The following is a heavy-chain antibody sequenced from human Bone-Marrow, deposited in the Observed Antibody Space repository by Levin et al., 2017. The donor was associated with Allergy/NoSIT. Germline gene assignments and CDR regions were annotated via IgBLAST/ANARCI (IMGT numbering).Heavy chain of an antibody. J-gene: IGHJ4*02. CDR1: GFTFGKYA. CDR2: INKDGGGT. Sequence: LPGGSLRLSCAASGFTFGKYAMHWARQAPGKGLEYISSINKDGGGTFYAPSVNGRFTISRDNSKNTLYLEMGKLRGEDTAIYFCSRCDDGGCYLDTWGQGTLVTVSS. D-gene: IGHD4/OR15-4a*01. CDR3: SRCDDGGCYLDT. V-gene: IGHV3-64*01.